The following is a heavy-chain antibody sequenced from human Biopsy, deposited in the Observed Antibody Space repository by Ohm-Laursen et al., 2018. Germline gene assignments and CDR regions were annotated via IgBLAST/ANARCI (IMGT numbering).Heavy chain of an antibody. CDR3: ARRSAANWYFNP. CDR2: IYSSGGS. CDR1: GGSTNDYF. D-gene: IGHD6-25*01. Sequence: SETLSLTCSVSGGSTNDYFWSWIRQPAGETLEWIGRIYSSGGSTYNPSLQSRVTISLDTSNNQLSLRLRSVTAADAAVYYCARRSAANWYFNPWGRGTLVTVSS. J-gene: IGHJ2*01. V-gene: IGHV4-4*07.